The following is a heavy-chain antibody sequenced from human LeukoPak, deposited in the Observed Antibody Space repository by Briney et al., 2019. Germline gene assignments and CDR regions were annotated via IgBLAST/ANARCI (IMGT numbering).Heavy chain of an antibody. J-gene: IGHJ6*04. CDR3: AREIGYNFDSDDSRLRGRLDV. CDR2: IYPGGVT. D-gene: IGHD3-22*01. CDR1: GLTINTNY. V-gene: IGHV3-53*01. Sequence: PGGSLRLSCAASGLTINTNYMNWVRQAPGRGLEWLSVIYPGGVTKYAESVKGRFTVSRDIAKNTVYLEMNDLRAEDTALYYCAREIGYNFDSDDSRLRGRLDVWGKGTSVTVSS.